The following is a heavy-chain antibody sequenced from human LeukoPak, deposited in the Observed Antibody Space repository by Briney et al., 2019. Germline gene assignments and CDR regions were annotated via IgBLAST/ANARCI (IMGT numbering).Heavy chain of an antibody. D-gene: IGHD4-17*01. Sequence: PGGSLILSCAASGFTFSSYSMNWVRQAPGKGLEWVSSISSSSSYIYYADSVKGRFTISRDNAKNSLYLQMNSLRAEDTAVYYCARDPSDYGDQYYFDYWGQGTLVTVSS. CDR2: ISSSSSYI. J-gene: IGHJ4*02. CDR1: GFTFSSYS. V-gene: IGHV3-21*01. CDR3: ARDPSDYGDQYYFDY.